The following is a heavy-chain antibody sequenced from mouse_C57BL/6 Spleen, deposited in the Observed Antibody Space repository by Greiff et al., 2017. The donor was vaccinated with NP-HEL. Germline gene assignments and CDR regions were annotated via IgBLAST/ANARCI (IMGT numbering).Heavy chain of an antibody. Sequence: QVQLQQSGPELVKPGASVKISCKASGYAFSSSWMNWVKQRPGKGLEWIGRIYPGDGDTNYNGKFKGKATLTADKSSSTAYMQLSSLTSEDSAVYFCAKDYDYDAYFDVWGTGTTVTVSS. CDR1: GYAFSSSW. J-gene: IGHJ1*03. CDR2: IYPGDGDT. CDR3: AKDYDYDAYFDV. V-gene: IGHV1-82*01. D-gene: IGHD2-4*01.